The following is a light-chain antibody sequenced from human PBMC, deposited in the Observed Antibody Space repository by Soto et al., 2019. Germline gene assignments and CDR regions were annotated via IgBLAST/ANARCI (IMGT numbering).Light chain of an antibody. V-gene: IGLV3-1*01. CDR3: QAWDITTVV. J-gene: IGLJ2*01. CDR2: QDN. CDR1: KLGNKF. Sequence: SYELTQPPSVSVSPGQTASIPCSGDKLGNKFACWYQQMPGQSPVLVIYQDNRRPSGIPERFSGSKSGNTATLTISGTQAMDEADYFCQAWDITTVVFGGGTQLTVL.